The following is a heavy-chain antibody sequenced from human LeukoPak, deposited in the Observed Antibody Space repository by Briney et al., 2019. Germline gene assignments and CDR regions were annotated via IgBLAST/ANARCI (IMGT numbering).Heavy chain of an antibody. CDR1: GYTFNTYG. CDR3: ARGPHERSGYPDD. J-gene: IGHJ4*02. D-gene: IGHD3-22*01. V-gene: IGHV1-18*01. Sequence: ASVKVSCKASGYTFNTYGITWVRQAPGQGLEWMGWISPYNGNTNYAQKFQGRVTLTTDTSTSTAYMELRSLRSDDTAVYYRARGPHERSGYPDDWGQGTLVTVSS. CDR2: ISPYNGNT.